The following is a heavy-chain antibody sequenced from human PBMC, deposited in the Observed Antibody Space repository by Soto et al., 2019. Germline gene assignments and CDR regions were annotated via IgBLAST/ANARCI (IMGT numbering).Heavy chain of an antibody. V-gene: IGHV3-23*01. CDR2: ISGSGGST. D-gene: IGHD5-12*01. Sequence: GGSLRLSCAASGFTFSSYAMSWVRQAPGKGLEWVSAISGSGGSTYYADSVKGRFTISRDNSKNTLYLQMNSLRAEDTAVYYCAKGHVYIVATIGCLDYWGQGTLVTVSS. J-gene: IGHJ4*02. CDR3: AKGHVYIVATIGCLDY. CDR1: GFTFSSYA.